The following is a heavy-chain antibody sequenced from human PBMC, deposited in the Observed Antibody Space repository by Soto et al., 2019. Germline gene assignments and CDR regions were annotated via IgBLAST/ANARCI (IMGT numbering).Heavy chain of an antibody. V-gene: IGHV4-30-2*01. Sequence: SETLSLTCDVSSGSLSHGPYSWTWIRQPQGKGLEWIGCIYQSGNTYYNPSLKSRVTISVNRSKNQFSLKLNSVTAADTAVYYCARSAAEPPLCYYFGMDVWGQGTTVTVSS. CDR2: IYQSGNT. D-gene: IGHD6-13*01. J-gene: IGHJ6*02. CDR3: ARSAAEPPLCYYFGMDV. CDR1: SGSLSHGPYS.